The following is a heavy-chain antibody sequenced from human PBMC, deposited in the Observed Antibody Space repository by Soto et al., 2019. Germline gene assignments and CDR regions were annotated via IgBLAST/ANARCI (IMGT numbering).Heavy chain of an antibody. CDR2: ISGTGGST. V-gene: IGHV3-23*01. J-gene: IGHJ4*02. CDR3: ARDKFIGTYYIRGVTYVFDY. CDR1: GFTFNNYA. Sequence: PGGSLRLSCAASGFTFNNYALNWVRQAPGKGLEWVSSISGTGGSTFYAGSAKGRFTISRDNSKNTLFLQMTSLRAEDTAVYYCARDKFIGTYYIRGVTYVFDYWGQGALVTVSS. D-gene: IGHD1-26*01.